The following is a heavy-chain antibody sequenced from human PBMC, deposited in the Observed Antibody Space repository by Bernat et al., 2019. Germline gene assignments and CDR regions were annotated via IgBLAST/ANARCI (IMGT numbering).Heavy chain of an antibody. CDR3: ATRGGDDSSGYPFDY. CDR1: GYTFTSYY. D-gene: IGHD3-22*01. Sequence: QVQLVQSGAEVKKPGASVKVSCKASGYTFTSYYMHWVRQAPGQGLEWMGIINPSGGSTSYAQKSQGRVTMTRDTSTSTVYMELSSLRSEDTAVYYCATRGGDDSSGYPFDYWGQGTLVTVSS. V-gene: IGHV1-46*01. CDR2: INPSGGST. J-gene: IGHJ4*02.